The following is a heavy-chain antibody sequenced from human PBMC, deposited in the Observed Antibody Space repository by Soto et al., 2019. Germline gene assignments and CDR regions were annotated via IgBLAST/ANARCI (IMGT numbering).Heavy chain of an antibody. J-gene: IGHJ5*02. CDR1: GGSISSGGYY. V-gene: IGHV4-31*03. D-gene: IGHD4-17*01. Sequence: QVQLQESGPGLVKPSQTLSLTCTVSGGSISSGGYYWSWIRQHPGKGLEWIGYIYYSGSTYYNPSLKSRVTISVDTSKNQSSLKLSSVTAADTAVYYCARSHDYGDPLVWFDPWGQGTLVNVSS. CDR3: ARSHDYGDPLVWFDP. CDR2: IYYSGST.